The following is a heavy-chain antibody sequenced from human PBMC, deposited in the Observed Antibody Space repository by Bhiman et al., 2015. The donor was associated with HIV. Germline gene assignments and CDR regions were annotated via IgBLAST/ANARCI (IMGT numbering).Heavy chain of an antibody. CDR3: AKGVSRTYFDFWNGNWVDR. J-gene: IGHJ5*02. Sequence: EVQLVESGGGLVEPGRSLRLSCAASGFTFHNYAMHWVRQLPGKGLEWVSGITSNSGRIAFADSVKGRFNISRDNSKNTLFLQMNSLTSDDTAVYYCAKGVSRTYFDFWNGNWVDRWGQGTLVTVSS. V-gene: IGHV3-9*01. CDR2: ITSNSGRI. CDR1: GFTFHNYA. D-gene: IGHD3-3*01.